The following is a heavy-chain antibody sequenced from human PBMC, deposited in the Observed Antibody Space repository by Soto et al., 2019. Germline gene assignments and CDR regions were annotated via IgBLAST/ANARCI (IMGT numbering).Heavy chain of an antibody. Sequence: EVQLLESGGGLEQPGGSLRLSCAASGFTFDSFAMTWVRQAPGKGLEWVSAISASGGSTFYADSVKGRFTISRDSSKNTLYLQLNSLRAEDTAVYYCGRGAVMPDSWGQGTLVTVSS. CDR1: GFTFDSFA. D-gene: IGHD3-16*01. J-gene: IGHJ4*02. CDR2: ISASGGST. CDR3: GRGAVMPDS. V-gene: IGHV3-23*01.